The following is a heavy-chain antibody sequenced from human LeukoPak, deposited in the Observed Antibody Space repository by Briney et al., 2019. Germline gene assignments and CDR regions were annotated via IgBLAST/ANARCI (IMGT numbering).Heavy chain of an antibody. CDR3: ARGAGNYYFYGMDV. Sequence: PSETLSLPCTVSGGSISSYFWSWIRQPPGKGLEWIGHIYYSGSTNYNPSLKSRVTVSVDTSKDQFSLKLSSVTAADTAVYYCARGAGNYYFYGMDVWGQGTTVTVSS. CDR1: GGSISSYF. CDR2: IYYSGST. V-gene: IGHV4-59*01. J-gene: IGHJ6*02.